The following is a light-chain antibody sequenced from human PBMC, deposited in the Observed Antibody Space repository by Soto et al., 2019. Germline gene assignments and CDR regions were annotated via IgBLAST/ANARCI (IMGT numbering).Light chain of an antibody. CDR3: QQSYSTLRT. CDR1: QSISSW. CDR2: AAS. V-gene: IGKV1-39*01. Sequence: DIQMTQSPSTLSASVGDRVTITCRASQSISSWLAWYRQKPGKAPKLLIYAASTLQSGVPSRFSGSGSGTEFALAISSLQPEDFATYYCQQSYSTLRTFGQGTKVDIK. J-gene: IGKJ1*01.